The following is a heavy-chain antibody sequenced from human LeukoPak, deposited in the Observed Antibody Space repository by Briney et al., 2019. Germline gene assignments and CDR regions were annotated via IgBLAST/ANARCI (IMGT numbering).Heavy chain of an antibody. Sequence: SQTLSLTCAISGESVSRNDAAWSWIRQSPSRGLEWLGRTYYRSQWYSEYAVSVKSRISINADTSKNQISLQLNSVTPEDTAVYYCGRALWPVAPHWFDPWGQGSLVTVSS. J-gene: IGHJ5*02. D-gene: IGHD2-15*01. CDR3: GRALWPVAPHWFDP. CDR2: TYYRSQWYS. CDR1: GESVSRNDAA. V-gene: IGHV6-1*01.